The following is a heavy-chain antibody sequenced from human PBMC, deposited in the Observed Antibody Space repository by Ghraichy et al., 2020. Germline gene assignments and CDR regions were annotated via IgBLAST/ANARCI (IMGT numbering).Heavy chain of an antibody. Sequence: GGSLRLSCAASGFTFNSYWMTWVRQAPRKGLEWVANIKHDGSDKYYVDSVKGRFTISRDNAKNSLYLQMNSLRAEDTAVYYCAIGGGALDVWGQGTTVTVSS. CDR3: AIGGGALDV. V-gene: IGHV3-7*03. CDR2: IKHDGSDK. D-gene: IGHD3-16*01. CDR1: GFTFNSYW. J-gene: IGHJ6*02.